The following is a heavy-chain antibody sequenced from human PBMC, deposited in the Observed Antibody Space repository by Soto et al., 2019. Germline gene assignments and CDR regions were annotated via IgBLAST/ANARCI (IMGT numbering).Heavy chain of an antibody. J-gene: IGHJ6*02. CDR1: GFTFSSYG. V-gene: IGHV3-30*18. CDR2: ISYDGSNK. D-gene: IGHD3-3*01. CDR3: AKDSTYYDFWSGYYTGIYYYYGMDV. Sequence: GGSLRLSCAASGFTFSSYGMHWVRQAPGKGLEWVAVISYDGSNKYYADSVKGRFTISRDNSKNTLYLQMNSLRAEDTAVYYCAKDSTYYDFWSGYYTGIYYYYGMDVWGQGTTVTVSS.